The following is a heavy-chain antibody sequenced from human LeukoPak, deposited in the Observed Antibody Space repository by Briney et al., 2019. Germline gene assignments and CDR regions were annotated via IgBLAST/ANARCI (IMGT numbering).Heavy chain of an antibody. CDR1: GFTFSSYA. D-gene: IGHD3-10*01. CDR2: ISGSGGST. J-gene: IGHJ4*02. V-gene: IGHV3-23*01. CDR3: AKGPYTMVRGVIPTGYDY. Sequence: GGSLRLSCAASGFTFSSYAMSWVRQAPGKGLEWVSAISGSGGSTYYADSVKGRFTISRDNSKDTLYLQMNSLRAEDTAVYYCAKGPYTMVRGVIPTGYDYWGQGTLVTVSS.